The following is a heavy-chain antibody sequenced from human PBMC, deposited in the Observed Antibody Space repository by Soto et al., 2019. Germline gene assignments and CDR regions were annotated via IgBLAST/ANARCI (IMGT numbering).Heavy chain of an antibody. CDR1: GGSISSYY. D-gene: IGHD1-1*01. Sequence: QVQLQESGPGLVKPSETLSLTCTVSGGSISSYYWSWIRQPPGKGLEWIGYIYYSGSTNYNPSLTSRVTISVDTSKNPFSLKLSSVTAADTAVYSCARRYGYSFDYWGQGTLVTVSS. CDR2: IYYSGST. V-gene: IGHV4-59*08. CDR3: ARRYGYSFDY. J-gene: IGHJ4*02.